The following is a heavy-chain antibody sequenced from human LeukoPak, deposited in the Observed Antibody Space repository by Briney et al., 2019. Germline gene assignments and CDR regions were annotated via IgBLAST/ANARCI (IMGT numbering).Heavy chain of an antibody. Sequence: ASVKVSCKASGYTFTGYYMHWVRQAPGQGLEWMGLINPNSGGTNYAQKFQGWVTMTRDTSISTAYMELSRLRSDGTAVYYCARGDDGDYDYYYYGMDVWGQGTTVTVSS. D-gene: IGHD4-17*01. CDR3: ARGDDGDYDYYYYGMDV. J-gene: IGHJ6*02. V-gene: IGHV1-2*04. CDR1: GYTFTGYY. CDR2: INPNSGGT.